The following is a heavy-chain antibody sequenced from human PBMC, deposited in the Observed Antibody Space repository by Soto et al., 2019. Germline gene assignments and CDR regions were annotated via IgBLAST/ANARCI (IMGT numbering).Heavy chain of an antibody. Sequence: QVQLVQSGAEVKKPGSSVKVSCKASGGTFGSYAISWVRQAPGQGLEWMGGIIPIPGTANYAQKLQGRVTIAADESTSTAYMELSSLRSEDTAVDYCARSQGSSTSLAIYYYYYYGRDVWGQGTTVNVSS. CDR1: GGTFGSYA. D-gene: IGHD2-2*01. V-gene: IGHV1-69*01. J-gene: IGHJ6*02. CDR2: IIPIPGTA. CDR3: ARSQGSSTSLAIYYYYYYGRDV.